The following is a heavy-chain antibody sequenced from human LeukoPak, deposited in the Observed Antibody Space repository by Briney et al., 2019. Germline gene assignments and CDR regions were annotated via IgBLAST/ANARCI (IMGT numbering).Heavy chain of an antibody. CDR3: ARGYDSSGYYFHY. V-gene: IGHV1-8*01. CDR2: MNPNSGNT. D-gene: IGHD3-22*01. J-gene: IGHJ4*02. Sequence: APVKVSCKASGYTFTSYDIHWVRQATGQGLEWMGWMNPNSGNTGYAQKFQGRVTMTRNTSISTAYMELSSLRSEDTAVYYCARGYDSSGYYFHYWGQGTLVTVSS. CDR1: GYTFTSYD.